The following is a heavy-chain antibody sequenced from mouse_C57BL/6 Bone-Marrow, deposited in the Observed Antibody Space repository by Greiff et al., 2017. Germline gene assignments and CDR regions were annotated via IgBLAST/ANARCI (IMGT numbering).Heavy chain of an antibody. V-gene: IGHV1-81*01. J-gene: IGHJ4*01. D-gene: IGHD2-3*01. CDR1: GYTFTSYG. CDR2: ISPRSGNT. CDR3: ARYDGYYVPYYYARDY. Sequence: QVPLQQSGAELARPGASVKLSCKASGYTFTSYGISWVKQRTGQGLEWIGEISPRSGNTYYNEKFKGKATLTADKSSSTAYMELRSLTSEDSAVYFCARYDGYYVPYYYARDYWGQGTSVTVAS.